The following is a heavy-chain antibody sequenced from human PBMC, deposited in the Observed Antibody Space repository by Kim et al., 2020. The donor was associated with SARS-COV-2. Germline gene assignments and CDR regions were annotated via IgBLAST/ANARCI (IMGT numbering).Heavy chain of an antibody. CDR3: ATSESGRIGVSGEFDY. V-gene: IGHV3-30*04. CDR2: ISSDGSYR. Sequence: GGSLRLSCAASEFTFSNYAMHWVRQAPGKGLEWVAVISSDGSYRYYADSVKGRFTISRDNSKDTLYVQMTSLRDEDTAVYYCATSESGRIGVSGEFDYWGLGTLVIVSS. CDR1: EFTFSNYA. D-gene: IGHD6-13*01. J-gene: IGHJ4*02.